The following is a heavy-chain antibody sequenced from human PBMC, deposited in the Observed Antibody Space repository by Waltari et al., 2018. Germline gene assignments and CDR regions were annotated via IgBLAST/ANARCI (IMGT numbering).Heavy chain of an antibody. CDR2: LSNDGRDK. J-gene: IGHJ4*02. V-gene: IGHV3-30*18. CDR1: GFTFSNCG. CDR3: VKYSGFDYFFDY. D-gene: IGHD5-12*01. Sequence: QFQLVESGGGVVQPGTSLRLSCAASGFTFSNCGMHWVRQPPGQGLGLVAVLSNDGRDKHYAASVTSRFIVSRDNSKNTLYLQINSLRADDTAVYYCVKYSGFDYFFDYWGQGTLVTVSS.